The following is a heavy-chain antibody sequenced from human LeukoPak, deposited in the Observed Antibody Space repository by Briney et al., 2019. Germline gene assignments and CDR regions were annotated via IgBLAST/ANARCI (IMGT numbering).Heavy chain of an antibody. CDR2: MNPNSGNT. Sequence: GASVKVSCKASGYTFTSYDINWVRQATGQGLEWMGWMNPNSGNTGYAQKFQGRVTITRNTSISTAYMELSSLRSEDTAVYYCARRSLVVRNFDYWGQGTLVTVSS. V-gene: IGHV1-8*03. J-gene: IGHJ4*02. D-gene: IGHD6-6*01. CDR1: GYTFTSYD. CDR3: ARRSLVVRNFDY.